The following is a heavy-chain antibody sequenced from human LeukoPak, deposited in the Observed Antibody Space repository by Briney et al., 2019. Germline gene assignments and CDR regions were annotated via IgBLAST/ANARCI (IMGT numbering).Heavy chain of an antibody. J-gene: IGHJ4*02. CDR3: AKDKYSTGLDS. Sequence: GGSLSLSCVTSGFNFRSYWMSWVRQAPGKGLEWVANIKQDGSEKYYADSVKGRFTISRDNAKNSLYLQMNSLRAEDTAFYYCAKDKYSTGLDSWGQGTLVTVSS. V-gene: IGHV3-7*03. CDR2: IKQDGSEK. CDR1: GFNFRSYW. D-gene: IGHD6-19*01.